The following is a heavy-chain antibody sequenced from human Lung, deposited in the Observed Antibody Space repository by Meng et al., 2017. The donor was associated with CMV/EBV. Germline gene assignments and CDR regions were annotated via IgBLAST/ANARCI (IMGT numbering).Heavy chain of an antibody. V-gene: IGHV4-34*01. D-gene: IGHD2/OR15-2a*01. Sequence: QVQLQQGGAGLLKPSETLSLTCAVYGGSFSGYYWSWIRQPPGKGLEWIGEINHSGSTNYNPSLKSRVTISVDTSKNQFSLKLSSVTAADTAVYYCARGFLSFVRVFDYWGQGTLVTASS. CDR3: ARGFLSFVRVFDY. CDR1: GGSFSGYY. J-gene: IGHJ4*02. CDR2: INHSGST.